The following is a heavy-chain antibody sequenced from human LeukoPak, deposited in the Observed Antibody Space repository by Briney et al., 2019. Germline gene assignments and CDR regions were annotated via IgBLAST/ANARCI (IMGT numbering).Heavy chain of an antibody. D-gene: IGHD7-27*01. V-gene: IGHV3-23*01. CDR2: ISGSGGST. CDR1: GFTFSSYA. CDR3: ARSRSGDY. J-gene: IGHJ4*02. Sequence: GGSLRLSCAASGFTFSSYAMSWVRQAPGKGLEWVSAISGSGGSTYYADSVKGRFTISRDNAKNSLYLQMNSLRVEDTAVYYCARSRSGDYWGQGTLVTVSS.